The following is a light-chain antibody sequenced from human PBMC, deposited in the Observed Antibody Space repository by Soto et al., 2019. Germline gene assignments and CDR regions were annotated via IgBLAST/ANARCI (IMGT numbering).Light chain of an antibody. CDR1: RSVGSS. V-gene: IGKV3-11*01. Sequence: ELTQSGGTLTFSQGKRATLPLRARRSVGSSFAWYQQRPGQAPRLLISDATIQATGIPARFSGSGSGTDFTLTICSLEAEDFAIYFCQRHGSWWTFGQGTNVDIK. CDR3: QRHGSWWT. CDR2: DAT. J-gene: IGKJ1*01.